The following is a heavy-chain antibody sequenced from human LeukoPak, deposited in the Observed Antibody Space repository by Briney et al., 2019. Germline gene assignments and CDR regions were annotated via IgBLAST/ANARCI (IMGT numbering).Heavy chain of an antibody. D-gene: IGHD1-26*01. V-gene: IGHV1-18*01. CDR3: ARDGEHSGSYESEKPRPDY. CDR2: ISAYNGNT. J-gene: IGHJ4*02. Sequence: GASVKVSCKASGYTFTSYGISWVRQAPGQGLEWMGWISAYNGNTNYAQKLQGRVTMTTDTSTSTAYMELRSLRSDDTAVYYCARDGEHSGSYESEKPRPDYWGQGTLVTVSS. CDR1: GYTFTSYG.